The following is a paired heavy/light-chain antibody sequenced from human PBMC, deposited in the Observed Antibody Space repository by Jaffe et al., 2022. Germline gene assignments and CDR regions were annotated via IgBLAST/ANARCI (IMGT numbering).Heavy chain of an antibody. D-gene: IGHD6-19*01. CDR3: VKSEARGSGWHSEFPAAGFDY. J-gene: IGHJ4*02. Sequence: EVVLVESGGGLVKPGGSLRLSCAASEFTFSDNTMNWVRQAPGKGLEWVSSISGTSSTIFYADSVKGRFTISRDNAKNSLYLQMNSLRAEDTAIYYCVKSEARGSGWHSEFPAAGFDYWGQGTLVTVSS. CDR1: EFTFSDNT. V-gene: IGHV3-21*01. CDR2: ISGTSSTI.
Light chain of an antibody. J-gene: IGLJ3*02. CDR3: AAWDDRLNIWV. Sequence: QSVLTQAPSVSGTPGQRVTISCSGNSSNIGSNYVYWYQHLPGTAPKLLIYRNNQGPSGVPDRFSGSKSGTSASLAISGLRSEDEADYYCAAWDDRLNIWVFGGGTKLTVL. CDR1: SSNIGSNY. CDR2: RNN. V-gene: IGLV1-47*01.